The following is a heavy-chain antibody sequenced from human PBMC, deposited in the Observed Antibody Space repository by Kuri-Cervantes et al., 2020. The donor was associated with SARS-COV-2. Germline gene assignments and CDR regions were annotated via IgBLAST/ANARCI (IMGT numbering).Heavy chain of an antibody. V-gene: IGHV3-69-1*01. CDR2: ISSSSTI. CDR1: GFTFSDYY. J-gene: IGHJ4*02. CDR3: ARWVSGSFDY. D-gene: IGHD6-19*01. Sequence: GGSLRLSCAASGFTFSDYYMNWVRQAPGKGLEWVSSISSSSTIYYADSVKGRFTISRDNAKNSLYLQMNSLRVEDTAVYYCARWVSGSFDYWGQGTLVTVSS.